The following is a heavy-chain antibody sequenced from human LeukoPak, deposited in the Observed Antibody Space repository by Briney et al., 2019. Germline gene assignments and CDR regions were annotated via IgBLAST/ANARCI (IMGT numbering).Heavy chain of an antibody. CDR2: ITTTFYT. J-gene: IGHJ4*02. CDR3: ARVRANWYVDY. V-gene: IGHV3-21*01. D-gene: IGHD6-13*01. CDR1: GFTFRSYS. Sequence: GGSLRLSCAASGFTFRSYSFNWVRPVPGKGLEWVSSITTTFYTYYTDSVKGRYTISRDNAKNSLYLQMIGLRAEDTAVYCGARVRANWYVDYWGQGTLVTVSS.